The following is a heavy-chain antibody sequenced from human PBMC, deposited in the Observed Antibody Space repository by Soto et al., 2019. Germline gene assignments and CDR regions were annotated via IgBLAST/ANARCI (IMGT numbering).Heavy chain of an antibody. Sequence: SETLSLTCTVSGGSISSSSYYWGWIRQPPGKGLEWIGSIYYSGSTYYNPSLKSRVTISVDTSKNQFSLKLSSVTAADTAVYYCARDPYYDFWSGLDYWGQGTLVTVSS. D-gene: IGHD3-3*01. V-gene: IGHV4-39*02. J-gene: IGHJ4*02. CDR2: IYYSGST. CDR3: ARDPYYDFWSGLDY. CDR1: GGSISSSSYY.